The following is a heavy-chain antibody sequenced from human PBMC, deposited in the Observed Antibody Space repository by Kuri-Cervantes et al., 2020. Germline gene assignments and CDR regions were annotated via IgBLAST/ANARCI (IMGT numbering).Heavy chain of an antibody. J-gene: IGHJ2*01. V-gene: IGHV3-13*01. CDR2: IGTAGDT. D-gene: IGHD5/OR15-5a*01. CDR1: GFTFSSYD. CDR3: ARDQGLGSTVYWYFDL. Sequence: GESLKISCAASGFTFSSYDMHWVRQATGKGLEWVSAIGTAGDTYYPGSVKGRFTISRENAKNSLYLQMNSLRAGDTAVYYCARDQGLGSTVYWYFDLWGRGTLVTVSS.